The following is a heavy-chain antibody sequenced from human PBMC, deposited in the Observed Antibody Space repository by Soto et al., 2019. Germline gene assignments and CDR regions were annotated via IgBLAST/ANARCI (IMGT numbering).Heavy chain of an antibody. J-gene: IGHJ6*01. V-gene: IGHV5-51*01. D-gene: IGHD6-6*01. CDR1: GYRFASYW. CDR3: ARTRSFTLGFYYDGMDV. Sequence: VESVKISCHVSGYRFASYWIVSVRQMPGKHLEWMGIIYPGDSDTRYSPSFQGQVTISADKSLRTAYLQWTSLKASDTALYYCARTRSFTLGFYYDGMDVWGQGTTVTVSS. CDR2: IYPGDSDT.